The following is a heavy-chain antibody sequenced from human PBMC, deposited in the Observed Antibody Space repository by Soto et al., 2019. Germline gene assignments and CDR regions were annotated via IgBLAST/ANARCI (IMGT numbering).Heavy chain of an antibody. CDR1: GFSFNDFG. V-gene: IGHV3-30*18. CDR2: IAYDGSNK. CDR3: AKDIVRYTYGACDY. J-gene: IGHJ4*02. D-gene: IGHD5-18*01. Sequence: QVHLVESGGGVVQPGRSLRLSCAASGFSFNDFGVHWVRQAPGKGLEWVAAIAYDGSNKYHGDSVKGRFTISRDNSKNTLYLQMNSLRVEDTAVYYCAKDIVRYTYGACDYWGQGALVTVSS.